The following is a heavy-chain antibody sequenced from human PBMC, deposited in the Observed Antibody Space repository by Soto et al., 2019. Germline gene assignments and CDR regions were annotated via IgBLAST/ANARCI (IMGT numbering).Heavy chain of an antibody. V-gene: IGHV3-74*01. Sequence: GGSLRLSCAASGFTLSWYWMHWVRQAPGKGLVWVSRIHSDGSTTTYADSVRGRFTISRDNSKNTLYLQMNSLRAEDTAVYYCARDYYRFNSGYGFSMDVWGQGTAVTVSS. J-gene: IGHJ6*02. CDR3: ARDYYRFNSGYGFSMDV. D-gene: IGHD5-12*01. CDR2: IHSDGSTT. CDR1: GFTLSWYW.